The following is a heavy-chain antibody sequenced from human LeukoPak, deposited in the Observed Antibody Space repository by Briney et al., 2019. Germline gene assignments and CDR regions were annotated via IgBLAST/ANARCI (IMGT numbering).Heavy chain of an antibody. CDR2: ISWNSGSL. J-gene: IGHJ5*02. D-gene: IGHD3-9*01. CDR1: GFTFDDYA. Sequence: GSSLTLSCAASGFTFDDYAMHWVRQAPGKGLDWVSGISWNSGSLGYADSVKGRFTISRDNAKNSLYLQMNSLRAEDTALYYCAKEDGTRGYYDILTGYYMWDWFDPWGQGTLVTVSS. V-gene: IGHV3-9*01. CDR3: AKEDGTRGYYDILTGYYMWDWFDP.